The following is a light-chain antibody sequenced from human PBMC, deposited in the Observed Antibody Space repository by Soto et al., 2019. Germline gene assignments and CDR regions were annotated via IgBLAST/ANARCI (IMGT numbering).Light chain of an antibody. J-gene: IGKJ1*01. CDR1: QTISSW. Sequence: QSPSTLSGSVGDRVTITCRASQTISSWLAWYQQKPGKAPKLLIYKASTLKSGVPSRFSGSGSGTEFTLTISSLQPDDFATYYCQQYNSHWTFGQGTKVDIK. V-gene: IGKV1-5*03. CDR3: QQYNSHWT. CDR2: KAS.